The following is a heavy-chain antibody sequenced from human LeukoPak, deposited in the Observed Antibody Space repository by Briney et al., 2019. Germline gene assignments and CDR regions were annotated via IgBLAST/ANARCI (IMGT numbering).Heavy chain of an antibody. CDR2: ISAYNGNT. J-gene: IGHJ6*03. Sequence: ASVKVSCKASGYTFTSYGISWVRQAPGQGLEWMGWISAYNGNTNYAQKLQGRVTMTTDTSTSTAYMELRSLRSDDTAVYYCARDRREDYSNYFSYYYYYYMDVWGKGTTVTVSS. CDR3: ARDRREDYSNYFSYYYYYYMDV. V-gene: IGHV1-18*01. CDR1: GYTFTSYG. D-gene: IGHD4-11*01.